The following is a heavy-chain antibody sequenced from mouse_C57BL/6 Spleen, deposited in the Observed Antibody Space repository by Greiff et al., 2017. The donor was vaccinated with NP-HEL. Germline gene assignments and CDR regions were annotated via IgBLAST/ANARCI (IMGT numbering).Heavy chain of an antibody. Sequence: VQLQQSGTVLARPGASVKMSCKTSGYTFTSYWMHWVKQRPGQGLEWIGAIYPGNSDTSYNQKFKGKAKLTAVTSASTAYMELSSLTNEDSAVYYCTRGYYYGSSYFDYWGQGTTLTVSS. D-gene: IGHD1-1*01. CDR2: IYPGNSDT. CDR3: TRGYYYGSSYFDY. CDR1: GYTFTSYW. J-gene: IGHJ2*01. V-gene: IGHV1-5*01.